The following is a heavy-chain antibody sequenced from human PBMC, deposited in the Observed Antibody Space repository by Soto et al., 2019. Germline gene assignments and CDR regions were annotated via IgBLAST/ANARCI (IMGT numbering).Heavy chain of an antibody. CDR1: GFAFSTYG. D-gene: IGHD4-17*01. CDR2: ISYDGTDK. J-gene: IGHJ5*02. CDR3: EKYFGAWSDS. V-gene: IGHV3-30*18. Sequence: QVHLVESGGGVVQPGRSLTISCVGSGFAFSTYGMHWVRQAPAKGLEWVALISYDGTDKYYADSVKGRFSISGDNSKQTLSLEMDSLRPEDTAVYYCEKYFGAWSDSWGQGTLVNVYS.